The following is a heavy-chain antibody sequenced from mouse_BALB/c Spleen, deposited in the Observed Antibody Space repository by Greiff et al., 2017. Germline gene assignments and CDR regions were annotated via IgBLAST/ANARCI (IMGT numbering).Heavy chain of an antibody. CDR1: GYTFTDYV. CDR3: ARSGRAYAMDY. D-gene: IGHD4-1*01. V-gene: IGHV1-77*01. Sequence: QVHVKQSGPELVKPGASVKMSCKASGYTFTDYVISWVKQRTGQGLEWIGEIYPGSGSTYYNEKFKGKATLTADKSSNTAYMQLSSLTSEDSAVYFCARSGRAYAMDYWGQGTSVTVSS. CDR2: IYPGSGST. J-gene: IGHJ4*01.